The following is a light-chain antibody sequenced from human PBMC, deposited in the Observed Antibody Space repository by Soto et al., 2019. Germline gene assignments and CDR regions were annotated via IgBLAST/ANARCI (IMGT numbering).Light chain of an antibody. V-gene: IGKV1-5*01. J-gene: IGKJ4*01. CDR1: QSISSW. CDR2: DAS. Sequence: DIQMTQSPSTLSASVGDRVTITCRASQSISSWLAWYQQRPGRAPEVLIYDASSLESGVPSRFSGSGSGTEFTLTISSLQPDDVATSYCQQYNSYPVTFGGGTKVEIK. CDR3: QQYNSYPVT.